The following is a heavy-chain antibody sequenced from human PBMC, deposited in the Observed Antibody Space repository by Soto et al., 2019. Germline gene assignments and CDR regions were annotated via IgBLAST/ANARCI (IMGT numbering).Heavy chain of an antibody. D-gene: IGHD3-3*01. CDR3: ARETPVWSGYYNAVYDAAFDI. J-gene: IGHJ3*02. Sequence: GGSLSLSCAASGFTFSSYWMHWVRQAPGKGLVWVSRINSDGSSTSYADSVKGRFTISRDNAKNTLYLQMNSLRAEDTAVYYCARETPVWSGYYNAVYDAAFDIWGQGTMVTVSS. V-gene: IGHV3-74*01. CDR2: INSDGSST. CDR1: GFTFSSYW.